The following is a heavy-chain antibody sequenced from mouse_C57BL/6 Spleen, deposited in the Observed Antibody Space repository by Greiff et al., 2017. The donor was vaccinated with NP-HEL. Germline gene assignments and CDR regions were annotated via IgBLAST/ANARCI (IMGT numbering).Heavy chain of an antibody. Sequence: VQLQQSGAELAKPGASVKLSCKASGYTFTSYWMHWVKQRPGQGLEWIGYINPSSGYTKYNQKFKDKVTLTADKSSSTAYMQLSSLTYEDSAVYYCARPLYDYDSAWFAYWGQGTLVTVSA. CDR3: ARPLYDYDSAWFAY. V-gene: IGHV1-7*01. CDR1: GYTFTSYW. J-gene: IGHJ3*01. D-gene: IGHD2-4*01. CDR2: INPSSGYT.